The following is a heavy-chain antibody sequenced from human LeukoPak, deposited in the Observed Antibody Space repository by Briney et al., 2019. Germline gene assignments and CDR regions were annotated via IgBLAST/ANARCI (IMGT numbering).Heavy chain of an antibody. CDR1: GGSISSDSYY. D-gene: IGHD4-17*01. CDR3: ARHLGRKDYGDYGPCFDY. V-gene: IGHV4-61*03. Sequence: PSETLSLTCTVSGGSISSDSYYWGWIRQPPGKGLEWIGYIYDSGSTNYNPSLKSRVTISLDASNNHFSLKLSSVTAADTAVYYCARHLGRKDYGDYGPCFDYWGQGTLVTVSS. CDR2: IYDSGST. J-gene: IGHJ4*02.